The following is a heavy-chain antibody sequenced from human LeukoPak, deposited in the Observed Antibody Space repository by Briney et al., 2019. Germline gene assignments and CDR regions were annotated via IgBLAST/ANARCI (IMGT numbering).Heavy chain of an antibody. J-gene: IGHJ5*02. D-gene: IGHD3-22*01. Sequence: APVKVSCKASGYSFIGYYMNWVRQAPGQGLEWMGWINPNSGGTGFAQKFKGRVTMTRDTSINTAYMELSRLTSDDMAVYYCARDSGVKAYSYDSRNYYRIKRLDPWGQGTQVTVSS. CDR3: ARDSGVKAYSYDSRNYYRIKRLDP. V-gene: IGHV1-2*02. CDR2: INPNSGGT. CDR1: GYSFIGYY.